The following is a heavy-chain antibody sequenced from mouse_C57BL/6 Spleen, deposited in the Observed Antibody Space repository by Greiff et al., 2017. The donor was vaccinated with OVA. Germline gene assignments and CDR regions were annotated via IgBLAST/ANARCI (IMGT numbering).Heavy chain of an antibody. Sequence: EVMLVESGGDLVKPGGSLKLSCAASGFTFSSYGMSWVRQTPDKRLEWVATISSGGSYTYYPDSVQGRFTISRDNAKNTLYLQMSSLKSEDTAMYYCARHYYGSSYEYYAMDYWGQGTSVTVSS. J-gene: IGHJ4*01. CDR3: ARHYYGSSYEYYAMDY. D-gene: IGHD1-1*01. CDR1: GFTFSSYG. V-gene: IGHV5-6*01. CDR2: ISSGGSYT.